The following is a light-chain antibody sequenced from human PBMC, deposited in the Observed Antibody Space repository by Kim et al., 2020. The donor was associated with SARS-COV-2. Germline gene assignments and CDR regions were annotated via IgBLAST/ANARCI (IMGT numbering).Light chain of an antibody. CDR2: YTS. J-gene: IGLJ1*01. CDR1: TGAVTSGYY. V-gene: IGLV7-43*01. Sequence: PGETVTLTCASRTGAVTSGYYPNWFQQKPGQAPRALIYYTSNRHSWTPARFSGSLLGGKATLTLSGVQPEDEAEYYCLLYSGGAHVFGTGTKVTVL. CDR3: LLYSGGAHV.